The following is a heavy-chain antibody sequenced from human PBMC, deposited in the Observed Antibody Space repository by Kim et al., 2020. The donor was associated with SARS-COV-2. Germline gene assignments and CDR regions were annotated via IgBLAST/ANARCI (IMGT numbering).Heavy chain of an antibody. CDR1: GDSISNNNW. Sequence: SETLSLTCAVSGDSISNNNWWSWVSQPPGKGLEWIGEIYHSGSTNYNPSLKSRVTISVDKSKNQFSLKLSSVTAADTAVYYCARVVIAARRDYFDYWGQGTLVTVSS. D-gene: IGHD6-6*01. CDR3: ARVVIAARRDYFDY. V-gene: IGHV4-4*02. J-gene: IGHJ4*02. CDR2: IYHSGST.